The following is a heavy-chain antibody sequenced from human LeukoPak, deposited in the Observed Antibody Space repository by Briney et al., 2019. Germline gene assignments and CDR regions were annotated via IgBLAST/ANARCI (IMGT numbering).Heavy chain of an antibody. CDR2: IKEDGSEK. V-gene: IGHV3-7*03. CDR1: GFTFSSSW. CDR3: AKLTTS. Sequence: GGSLRLSCAASGFTFSSSWMTWVRQAPGKGLEWVANIKEDGSEKYYVDSVKGRFTISRDNSNNTLYLQMNSLRAEDTAVYYCAKLTTSWGQGTLVTVSS. D-gene: IGHD4-11*01. J-gene: IGHJ4*02.